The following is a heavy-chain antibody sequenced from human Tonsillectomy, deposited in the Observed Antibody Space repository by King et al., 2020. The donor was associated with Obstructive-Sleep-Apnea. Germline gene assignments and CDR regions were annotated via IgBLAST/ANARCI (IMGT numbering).Heavy chain of an antibody. J-gene: IGHJ6*02. CDR3: ARIRLSRPPIYYYYGLDV. V-gene: IGHV2-70*11. D-gene: IGHD3-16*02. CDR2: IDWDDDK. Sequence: TLKESGPALVKPTQTVTLTCTFSGFSLSTSGMCVSWIRQPPGKALEWLGRIDWDDDKHYSTSLRTRLTISKDTSTNQVVLTMTNMDPVDTATYYCARIRLSRPPIYYYYGLDVWGQGTTVTVSS. CDR1: GFSLSTSGMC.